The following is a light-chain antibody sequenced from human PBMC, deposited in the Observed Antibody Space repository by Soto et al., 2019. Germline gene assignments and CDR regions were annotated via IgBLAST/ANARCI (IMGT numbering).Light chain of an antibody. CDR1: SSDVGGYNY. CDR3: SSYTSSSTYV. CDR2: DVS. V-gene: IGLV2-14*01. J-gene: IGLJ1*01. Sequence: LTQPASVSGSPGQSITISCTGTSSDVGGYNYVSWYQQHPGKAPKLMICDVSDRPSGVSNRFSGSKSGNTASLTISGLQAEDEADYYCSSYTSSSTYVFGTGTKVTVL.